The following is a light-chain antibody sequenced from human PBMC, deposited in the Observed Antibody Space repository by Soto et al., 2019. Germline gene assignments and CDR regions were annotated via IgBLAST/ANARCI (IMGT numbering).Light chain of an antibody. CDR3: QQYGSSPKT. CDR1: QSVSRY. J-gene: IGKJ1*01. CDR2: DTS. V-gene: IGKV3-20*01. Sequence: EIVFTQSPATLALSPGERATLSCRASQSVSRYLAWYQQRPGQAPRLLIYDTSNRFTGIPARFSGSGSGTDFTLTISRLEPEDFAVYYCQQYGSSPKTFGQGTKVDIK.